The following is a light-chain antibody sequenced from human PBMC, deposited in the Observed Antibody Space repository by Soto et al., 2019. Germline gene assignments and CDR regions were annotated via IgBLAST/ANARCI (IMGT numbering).Light chain of an antibody. CDR2: DAS. CDR1: QSISTY. Sequence: DIEMTQSPSSRSASVGERFTITCRGSQSISTYLYWYQQKPGKAPKLLIYDASNLETGVPSRFSGSGSGTYFSFTISSLQPEDFATYYCQQYSNLITFGQGTRLEIK. V-gene: IGKV1-33*01. J-gene: IGKJ5*01. CDR3: QQYSNLIT.